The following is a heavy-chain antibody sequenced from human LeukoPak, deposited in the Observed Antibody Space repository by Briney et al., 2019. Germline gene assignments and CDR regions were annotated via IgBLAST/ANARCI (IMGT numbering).Heavy chain of an antibody. CDR3: AKYQIGDNVRSGFDI. D-gene: IGHD3-22*01. CDR1: GFTFSSYG. Sequence: PGGSLRLSCAASGFTFSSYGMSWVRQAPGKGLEWVSAISGSGGSTYYADSVKGRFTISRDNSKNTLDLQMNSLRAEDTAVYYCAKYQIGDNVRSGFDIWGRGTTVTVSS. V-gene: IGHV3-23*01. J-gene: IGHJ3*02. CDR2: ISGSGGST.